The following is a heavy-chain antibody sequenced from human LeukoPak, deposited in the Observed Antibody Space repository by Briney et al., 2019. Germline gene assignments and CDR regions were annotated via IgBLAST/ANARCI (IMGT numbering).Heavy chain of an antibody. CDR3: ARTGGRIVVVPAALFDY. V-gene: IGHV4-59*01. Sequence: SETLSLTCTVSGGSLSSYYWSWIRQPPAKGLEWVGYIYYSGSTNYNPSLKSRVTISVDTSKNQFSLKLSSVTAADTAVYYCARTGGRIVVVPAALFDYWGQGTLVTVSS. D-gene: IGHD2-2*01. J-gene: IGHJ4*02. CDR1: GGSLSSYY. CDR2: IYYSGST.